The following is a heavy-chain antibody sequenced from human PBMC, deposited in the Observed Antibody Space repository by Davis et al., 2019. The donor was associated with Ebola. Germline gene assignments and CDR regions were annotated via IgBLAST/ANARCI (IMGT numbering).Heavy chain of an antibody. CDR3: ARLTVTSDDGMDV. Sequence: MPSETLSLTCTVSGGSISSHYWSWIRQPPGKGLEWIGDIYHSGSTNYNPSLKSRVTISVDKSKNQFSLKLSSVTAADTAVYYCARLTVTSDDGMDVWGQGTTVTVSS. D-gene: IGHD4-17*01. V-gene: IGHV4-59*11. CDR2: IYHSGST. J-gene: IGHJ6*02. CDR1: GGSISSHY.